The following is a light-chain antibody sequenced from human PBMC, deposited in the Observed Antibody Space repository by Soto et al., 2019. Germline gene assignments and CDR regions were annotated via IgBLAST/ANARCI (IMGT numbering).Light chain of an antibody. CDR3: MQGTHRPIT. Sequence: DVVMTQSPLSLPVTLGQPASMSCRSSQSLLYFDGSTFLNWFHQRPGQSPRRLIYKVSQRDSGVPDRFSGSGSGTDFTLKISRVEAEDVGVYYCMQGTHRPITFGGGTKVEI. CDR1: QSLLYFDGSTF. CDR2: KVS. J-gene: IGKJ4*01. V-gene: IGKV2-30*01.